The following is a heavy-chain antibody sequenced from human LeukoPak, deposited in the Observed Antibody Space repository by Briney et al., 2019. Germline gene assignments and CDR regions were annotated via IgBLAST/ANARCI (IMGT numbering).Heavy chain of an antibody. CDR1: GGSISSYY. Sequence: PSETLSLTCTVSGGSISSYYWSWIRQPPGKGLEWIGYMYYSGSTNYNPSLKSRVTISVDTSKNQFSLKLSSVTAADTAVYYCARDAPSLERDGYNSRSFDYWGQGTLVTVSS. J-gene: IGHJ4*02. V-gene: IGHV4-59*01. CDR3: ARDAPSLERDGYNSRSFDY. D-gene: IGHD5-24*01. CDR2: MYYSGST.